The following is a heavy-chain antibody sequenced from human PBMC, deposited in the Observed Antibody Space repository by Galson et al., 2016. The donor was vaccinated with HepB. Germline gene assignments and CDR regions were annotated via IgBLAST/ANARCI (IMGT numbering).Heavy chain of an antibody. D-gene: IGHD3-9*01. CDR2: IDPINSYI. CDR1: GYSFTNYW. Sequence: QSGAEVKKPGESLRISCKGSGYSFTNYWISWVRQMPGKGLEWMGRIDPINSYIDYSPSLQGHVTVSVDKSISTAYLQWSSLKASDTAIYYCARQYNDFLPGYLVLPRYFDYWGQGTLVTVSS. J-gene: IGHJ4*02. CDR3: ARQYNDFLPGYLVLPRYFDY. V-gene: IGHV5-10-1*01.